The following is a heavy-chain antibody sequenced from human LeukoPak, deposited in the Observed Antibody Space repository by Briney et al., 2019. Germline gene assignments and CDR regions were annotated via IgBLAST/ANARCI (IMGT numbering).Heavy chain of an antibody. CDR3: ARPIASAGFIDF. J-gene: IGHJ4*02. CDR1: GVSVRSSDYY. Sequence: PSETLSLTCAVSGVSVRSSDYYWGWVRQPPGKGLEWIGSLYYSGSTYYNPSLESRVTISVHTSKNESSLKVTSVTAADTAVYYCARPIASAGFIDFWGQGTLVTVSS. D-gene: IGHD6-13*01. V-gene: IGHV4-39*01. CDR2: LYYSGST.